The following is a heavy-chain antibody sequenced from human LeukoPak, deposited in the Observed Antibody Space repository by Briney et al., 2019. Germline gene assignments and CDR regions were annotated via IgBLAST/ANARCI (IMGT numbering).Heavy chain of an antibody. Sequence: TGGSLRLSCAASGFTFSSYAMSWVRQAPGKGLEWVSAISGSGGSTYYADSVKGRFTISRANSKNTLYVQMNSLRAEDTAVYYCARQGSYPYYYYYYMDVWGKGTTVTVSS. CDR2: ISGSGGST. J-gene: IGHJ6*03. CDR3: ARQGSYPYYYYYYMDV. V-gene: IGHV3-23*01. D-gene: IGHD3-10*01. CDR1: GFTFSSYA.